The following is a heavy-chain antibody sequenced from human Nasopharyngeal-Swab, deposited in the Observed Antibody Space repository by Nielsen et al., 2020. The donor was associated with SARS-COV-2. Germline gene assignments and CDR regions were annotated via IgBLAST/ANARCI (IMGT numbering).Heavy chain of an antibody. D-gene: IGHD1-26*01. CDR1: GFTFRAYW. CDR2: IDNDGSGR. CDR3: ARGGWDHAFDI. V-gene: IGHV3-74*01. J-gene: IGHJ3*02. Sequence: GESLKISCEASGFTFRAYWMHWVRQAPGKGLERLSRIDNDGSGRIYADSMEGRFTVSRDNAKNTLYLQLNSLRAEDTAVYYCARGGWDHAFDIWGQGTTVTVSS.